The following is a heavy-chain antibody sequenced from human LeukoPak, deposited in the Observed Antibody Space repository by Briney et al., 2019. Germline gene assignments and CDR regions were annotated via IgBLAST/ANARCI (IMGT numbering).Heavy chain of an antibody. CDR1: GFTFSSYA. CDR2: MGRSGDST. Sequence: GGSLRLSCAASGFTFSSYAMNWVRQVPGRGLEWVSGMGRSGDSTYYLDSVKGRFTISRDNSKNTLYLQMNSLRAEDTAVYYCAKVVTVTMRGVFDIWGQGTMVTVSS. J-gene: IGHJ3*02. V-gene: IGHV3-23*01. CDR3: AKVVTVTMRGVFDI. D-gene: IGHD4-17*01.